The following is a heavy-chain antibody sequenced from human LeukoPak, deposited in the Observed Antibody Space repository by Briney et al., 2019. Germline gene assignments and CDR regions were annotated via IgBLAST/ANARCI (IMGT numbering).Heavy chain of an antibody. D-gene: IGHD6-19*01. CDR3: ARGQARLSWFDP. Sequence: QPSETLSLTCTVPGGSISSYYWSWIRQPPGKGLEWIGYIYYSGSTNYNPSLKSRVTISVDTSKNQFSLKLSSVTAADTAVYYCARGQARLSWFDPWGQGTLVTVSS. CDR2: IYYSGST. CDR1: GGSISSYY. V-gene: IGHV4-59*01. J-gene: IGHJ5*02.